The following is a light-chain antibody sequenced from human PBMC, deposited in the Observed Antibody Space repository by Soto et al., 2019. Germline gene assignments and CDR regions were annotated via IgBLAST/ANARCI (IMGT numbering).Light chain of an antibody. J-gene: IGKJ2*01. Sequence: IQMTQSPSTLSASVRDRVTITCRASQSISIWCAWYQQKPGKAPKLLIYDASSLESGAPSRFSGSGYGTEFTLTISSLQPDDFATNYGESSNFLYTFAERGKV. CDR3: ESSNFLYT. CDR1: QSISIW. CDR2: DAS. V-gene: IGKV1-5*01.